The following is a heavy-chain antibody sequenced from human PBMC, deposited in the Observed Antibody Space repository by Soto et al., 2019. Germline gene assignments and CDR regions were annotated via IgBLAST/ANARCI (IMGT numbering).Heavy chain of an antibody. CDR1: GFTFSYYY. CDR3: ARNHIAASGTSAYDI. V-gene: IGHV3-11*06. J-gene: IGHJ3*02. CDR2: ISPSSSYT. D-gene: IGHD6-13*01. Sequence: GESLRLSCAASGFTFSYYYMSWIRQAPGKGLEWVSYISPSSSYTNYAVSVKGRFTISRDNAKNSVYLQMNSLRAEDTAVYYCARNHIAASGTSAYDIWGQGTMVTVSS.